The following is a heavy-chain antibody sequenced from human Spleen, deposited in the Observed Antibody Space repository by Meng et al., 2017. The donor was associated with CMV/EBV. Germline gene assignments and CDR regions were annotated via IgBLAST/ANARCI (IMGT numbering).Heavy chain of an antibody. Sequence: CKTSGYTFIDYYIPWVRQAPGQGLEWMGWINPKSGGTKYGQKFQGRVTMTRDTAINTAYMELSRLRYDDTAVYYCASRHWSGYYNYWGQGTLVTVSS. CDR3: ASRHWSGYYNY. CDR2: INPKSGGT. D-gene: IGHD3-3*01. CDR1: GYTFIDYY. V-gene: IGHV1-2*02. J-gene: IGHJ4*02.